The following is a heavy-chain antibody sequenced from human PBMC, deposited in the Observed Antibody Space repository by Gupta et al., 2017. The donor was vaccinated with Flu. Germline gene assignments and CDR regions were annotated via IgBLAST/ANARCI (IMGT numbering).Heavy chain of an antibody. J-gene: IGHJ4*02. CDR3: ARAWDVTVAGTFDY. CDR1: GFTFNTYG. D-gene: IGHD6-19*01. Sequence: EVQLVESGGGLVKPGGSLRLSCAASGFTFNTYGINGVRQAPGKGLEWVSSISSSSSYIYYADSVKGRFTISRHNAKNSLYLQMNSLRAEDTAVYYCARAWDVTVAGTFDYWGQGTLVTVSS. CDR2: ISSSSSYI. V-gene: IGHV3-21*04.